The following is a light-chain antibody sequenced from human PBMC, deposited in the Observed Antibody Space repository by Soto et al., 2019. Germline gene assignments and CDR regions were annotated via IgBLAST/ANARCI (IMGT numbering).Light chain of an antibody. CDR2: DVS. CDR3: SSYTRASTLVV. J-gene: IGLJ2*01. V-gene: IGLV2-14*03. CDR1: STDVGGYNY. Sequence: QSALTQPASVSGSPGQSITISCTGTSTDVGGYNYVSWYQQRPGEAPKLMIYDVSSRPSGISSRFSGSKSGNTASLTIPGLTADDEAGYPCSSYTRASTLVVFGGGTKLTVL.